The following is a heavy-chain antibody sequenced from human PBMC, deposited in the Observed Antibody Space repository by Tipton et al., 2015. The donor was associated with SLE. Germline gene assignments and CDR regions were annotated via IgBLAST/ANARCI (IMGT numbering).Heavy chain of an antibody. V-gene: IGHV4-39*07. CDR2: INHSGST. CDR1: GGAISSGSYY. Sequence: LRLSCTVSGGAISSGSYYWSWIRQPPGKGLEWIGEINHSGSTNYNPSLKSRVTISVDTSKNQFSLKLSYVTAADTAVYYCARARLYSSSTTWYYYMDVWGKGTTVTVSS. CDR3: ARARLYSSSTTWYYYMDV. D-gene: IGHD1-26*01. J-gene: IGHJ6*03.